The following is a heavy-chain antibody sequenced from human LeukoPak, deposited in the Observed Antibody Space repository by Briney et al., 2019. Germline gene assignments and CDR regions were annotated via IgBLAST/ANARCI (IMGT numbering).Heavy chain of an antibody. Sequence: PSETLSLTCTVSGGSIGSGSYYWSWIRQPAGKGLEWIGRIYTSGSTNYNPSLKSRVTISVDTSKNQFSLNLSSVTAADTAVYYCARLRYYGSGSYPMTGNWFDPWGQGTLVTVSS. CDR2: IYTSGST. V-gene: IGHV4-61*02. CDR3: ARLRYYGSGSYPMTGNWFDP. J-gene: IGHJ5*02. CDR1: GGSIGSGSYY. D-gene: IGHD3-10*01.